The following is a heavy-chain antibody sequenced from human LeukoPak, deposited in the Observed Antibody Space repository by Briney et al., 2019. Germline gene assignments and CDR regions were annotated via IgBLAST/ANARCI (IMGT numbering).Heavy chain of an antibody. CDR2: ISGSGGVT. CDR3: AKDPRIAAADY. J-gene: IGHJ4*02. Sequence: PGGSLRLSCIASGFSFSLYAMSWVRQAPGKGLEWISGISGSGGVTYYVDSVKGRFTISRDNSKNMLYLQMNGLRAEDTAVYHCAKDPRIAAADYWGQGTLVTVSS. V-gene: IGHV3-23*01. CDR1: GFSFSLYA. D-gene: IGHD6-13*01.